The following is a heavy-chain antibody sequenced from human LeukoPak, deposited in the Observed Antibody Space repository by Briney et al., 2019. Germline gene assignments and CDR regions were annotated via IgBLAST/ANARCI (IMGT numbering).Heavy chain of an antibody. V-gene: IGHV4-59*12. CDR2: IYDSGST. D-gene: IGHD1-7*01. CDR1: GGSISSYY. Sequence: PSETLSLTCTVSGGSISSYYWSWIRQPPGKGLEWIGYIYDSGSTNYNPSLKSRVTISVDTSKNQFSLKLSSVTAADTAVYYCAREYPKNWNWVYDYWGQGTLVTVSS. J-gene: IGHJ4*02. CDR3: AREYPKNWNWVYDY.